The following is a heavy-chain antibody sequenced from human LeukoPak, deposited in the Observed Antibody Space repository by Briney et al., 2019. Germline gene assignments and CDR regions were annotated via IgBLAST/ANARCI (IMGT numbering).Heavy chain of an antibody. D-gene: IGHD3-22*01. J-gene: IGHJ4*02. CDR1: GYTFTGYY. V-gene: IGHV1-2*02. Sequence: ASVKASCKASGYTFTGYYMHWVRQAPGQGLEWMGWINPNSGGTNYAQKFQGRVTMTRDTSISTAHMELSRLRSDDTAVYYCARMIVVVNPARSEYYFDYWGQGTLVTVSS. CDR2: INPNSGGT. CDR3: ARMIVVVNPARSEYYFDY.